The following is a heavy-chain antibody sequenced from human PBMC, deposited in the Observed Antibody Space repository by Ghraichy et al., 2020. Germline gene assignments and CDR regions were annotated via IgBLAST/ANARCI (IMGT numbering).Heavy chain of an antibody. CDR2: ISGSGSST. V-gene: IGHV3-23*01. CDR3: AKNYDSTAYYYYPDY. J-gene: IGHJ4*02. D-gene: IGHD3-22*01. Sequence: GGSLRLSCAASGFTFSSYAMCWVRQAPGKGLDWVACISGSGSSTYYADSVKGRFTISRDNSQNTLYLQLNSLRAEDTAVYYCAKNYDSTAYYYYPDYWGQGTLVTVSS. CDR1: GFTFSSYA.